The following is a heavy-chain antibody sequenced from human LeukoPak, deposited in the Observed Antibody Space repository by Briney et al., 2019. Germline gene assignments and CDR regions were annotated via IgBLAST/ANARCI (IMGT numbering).Heavy chain of an antibody. J-gene: IGHJ3*02. D-gene: IGHD6-13*01. Sequence: PGGSLRLSCAASGFTFSSYGMHWVRQAPSKGQEWVAVIWYDGSNKYYADSVKGRFTISRDNSKNTLYLQMNSLRSEDTAVYYCARDQRVAYSSSWYGGAFDIWGQGTMVTVSS. CDR3: ARDQRVAYSSSWYGGAFDI. V-gene: IGHV3-33*01. CDR2: IWYDGSNK. CDR1: GFTFSSYG.